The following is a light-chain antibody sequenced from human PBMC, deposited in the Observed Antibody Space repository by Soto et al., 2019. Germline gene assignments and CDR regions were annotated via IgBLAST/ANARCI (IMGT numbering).Light chain of an antibody. CDR3: QSYDSSLSGWV. CDR1: SSNIGAGYD. V-gene: IGLV1-40*01. CDR2: GNN. Sequence: QPVLTQPPSVSGAPGQRVTISCTGSSSNIGAGYDVHWYQQLPGTAPKLLIYGNNNQPSGVPDRFSGSKSATSDSLAITGLQAEDEADYYCQSYDSSLSGWVFGGGTKLTVL. J-gene: IGLJ3*02.